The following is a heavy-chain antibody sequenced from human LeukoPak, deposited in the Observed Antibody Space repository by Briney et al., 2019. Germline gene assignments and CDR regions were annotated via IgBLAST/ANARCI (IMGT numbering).Heavy chain of an antibody. V-gene: IGHV3-23*01. J-gene: IGHJ4*02. Sequence: GGSLRLSCAASGFTFSSYAMSWVRQAPGKGLEGVSAISGSGGRTYYADSVKGRFTISRDNSKNTLYLQMNSLRAEDTAVYYCAKDTSYTLAAAGLIDYWGQGTLVTVSS. CDR1: GFTFSSYA. CDR3: AKDTSYTLAAAGLIDY. CDR2: ISGSGGRT. D-gene: IGHD6-13*01.